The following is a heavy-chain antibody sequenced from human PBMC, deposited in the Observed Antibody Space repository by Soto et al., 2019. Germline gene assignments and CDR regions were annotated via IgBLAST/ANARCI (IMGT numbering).Heavy chain of an antibody. CDR3: AREGTNSGYDSVGDAFDI. CDR2: ITSSSNYI. D-gene: IGHD5-12*01. V-gene: IGHV3-21*01. CDR1: GFTFSSYS. Sequence: GGSLRLSCAASGFTFSSYSMNWVRQAPGKGLEWVSSITSSSNYIYYADSVKGRFTISRDNAKNSLYLQMNSLRAEDTAVYYCAREGTNSGYDSVGDAFDIWGQGTMVTVSS. J-gene: IGHJ3*02.